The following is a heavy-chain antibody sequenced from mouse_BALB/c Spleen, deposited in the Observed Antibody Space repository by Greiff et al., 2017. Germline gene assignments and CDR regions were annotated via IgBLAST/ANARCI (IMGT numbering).Heavy chain of an antibody. CDR2: ISSGGSYT. D-gene: IGHD1-1*01. CDR3: AREGSYAWFAY. J-gene: IGHJ3*01. Sequence: EVMLVESGGGLVKPGGSLKLSCAASGFTFSSYAMSWVRQTPEKRLEWVATISSGGSYTYYPDSVKGRFTISRDNAKNTLYLQMSSLRSEDTAMYYCAREGSYAWFAYWGQGTLVTVSA. CDR1: GFTFSSYA. V-gene: IGHV5-9-1*01.